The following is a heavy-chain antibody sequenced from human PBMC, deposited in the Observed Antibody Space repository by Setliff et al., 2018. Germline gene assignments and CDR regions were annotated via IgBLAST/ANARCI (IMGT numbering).Heavy chain of an antibody. V-gene: IGHV4-39*07. CDR2: IYYSGST. CDR1: GGSISSRSYY. D-gene: IGHD3-10*01. Sequence: SETLSLTCTVSGGSISSRSYYWGWNRQPPGKGLEWIGSIYYSGSTYYKPSLKSRVTISVDTSKNQFSLKLSSVTAAATAVYYCARVSSYGSGSYYYYYYGMDVWGQGTTVTVSS. CDR3: ARVSSYGSGSYYYYYYGMDV. J-gene: IGHJ6*02.